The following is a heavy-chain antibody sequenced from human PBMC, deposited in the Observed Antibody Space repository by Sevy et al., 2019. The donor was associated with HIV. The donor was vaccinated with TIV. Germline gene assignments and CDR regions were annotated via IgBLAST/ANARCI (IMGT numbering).Heavy chain of an antibody. CDR3: VRGTTFYDFWTGGDY. CDR1: GYTFTNYA. CDR2: ISGFNGDT. Sequence: VSVKVSCKASGYTFTNYAISWVRQAPGQGLEWMGWISGFNGDTKNAEKFQGRFTMTTDTSTKTAYMDLRSLRSDDMAVYYCVRGTTFYDFWTGGDYWGQGTLVTVSS. J-gene: IGHJ4*02. V-gene: IGHV1-18*03. D-gene: IGHD3-3*01.